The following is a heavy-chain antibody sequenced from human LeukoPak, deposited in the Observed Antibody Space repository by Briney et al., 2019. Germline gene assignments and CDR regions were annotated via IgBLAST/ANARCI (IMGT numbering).Heavy chain of an antibody. CDR3: ARDWGLDY. D-gene: IGHD3-16*01. CDR1: GFTFSSYW. Sequence: GGSLRLSCAASGFTFSSYWMNWVRQAPGKGLEWVANIKQDGSDKFYVDSVKGRFTISRDNAKNTLYLQMNSLIAEDTAVYYCARDWGLDYWGQGTLVTVSS. J-gene: IGHJ4*02. V-gene: IGHV3-7*01. CDR2: IKQDGSDK.